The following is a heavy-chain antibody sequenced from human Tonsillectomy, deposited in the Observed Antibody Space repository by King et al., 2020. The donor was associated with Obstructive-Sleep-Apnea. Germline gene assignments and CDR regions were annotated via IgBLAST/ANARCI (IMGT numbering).Heavy chain of an antibody. CDR3: ARGALGIFDY. Sequence: VQLQQWGAGLLKPSETLSLTCAVYGGSFSGYYWSWIRQPPGKGLEWIGEINHSGSTNYNPSLKSRVTISVDTSKNQFSLKLSPVTAADTAVYYCARGALGIFDYWGQGTLVTVSS. J-gene: IGHJ4*02. V-gene: IGHV4-34*01. CDR2: INHSGST. D-gene: IGHD7-27*01. CDR1: GGSFSGYY.